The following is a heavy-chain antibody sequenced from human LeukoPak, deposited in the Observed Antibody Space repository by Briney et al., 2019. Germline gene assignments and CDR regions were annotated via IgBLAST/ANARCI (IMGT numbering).Heavy chain of an antibody. D-gene: IGHD2-2*01. V-gene: IGHV4-59*12. CDR2: IYYSGST. Sequence: PSETLSLTCTVSGGSISSYYWSWIRQPPGKGLEWIGYIYYSGSTNYNPSLKSRVTISVDTSKNQFSLKLSSVTAADTAVYYCAGDSTSCYAEDEGRDGYNWHAFDIWGQGTMVTVSS. J-gene: IGHJ3*02. CDR1: GGSISSYY. CDR3: AGDSTSCYAEDEGRDGYNWHAFDI.